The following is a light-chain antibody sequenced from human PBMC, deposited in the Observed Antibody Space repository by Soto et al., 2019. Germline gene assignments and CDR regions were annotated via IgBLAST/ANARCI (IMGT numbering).Light chain of an antibody. J-gene: IGKJ5*01. V-gene: IGKV3-20*01. CDR1: QSVSSNF. Sequence: EILLTQSPGTLSLSPGERATLSCRASQSVSSNFLAWYQQKPGQAPRLLIYAASSRASGVPDRFSGGGSGTDFTLTISRLEPEDFAVYYCQQYSDSSPITFGQGTRLEIK. CDR2: AAS. CDR3: QQYSDSSPIT.